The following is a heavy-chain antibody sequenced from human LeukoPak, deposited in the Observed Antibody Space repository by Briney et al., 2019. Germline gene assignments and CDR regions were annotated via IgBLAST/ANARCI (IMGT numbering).Heavy chain of an antibody. J-gene: IGHJ6*02. D-gene: IGHD3-3*01. Sequence: GGSLRLSCAASGFTFSSYSMNWVRQAPGKGLEWVSSFSSRSNYIYYADSVKGRFTISRDNAKNSLYLQMNSLRAEDTAVYYCARDKSAPSYDFWSGYSYYYGMDVWGQGTTVTVSS. CDR1: GFTFSSYS. CDR2: FSSRSNYI. CDR3: ARDKSAPSYDFWSGYSYYYGMDV. V-gene: IGHV3-21*01.